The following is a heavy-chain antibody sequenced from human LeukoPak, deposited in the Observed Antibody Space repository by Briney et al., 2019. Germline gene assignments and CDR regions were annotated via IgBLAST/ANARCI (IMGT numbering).Heavy chain of an antibody. CDR1: GYTFTSYA. Sequence: ASVKVSCKASGYTFTSYAMNWVRQAPGQGLEWMGWINTNTGNPTYAQGFTGRFVFSLDTSVSTAYLQISSLKAEDTALYYCASPHYYDSSGYFEMGNWGQGTLVTVSS. CDR2: INTNTGNP. J-gene: IGHJ4*02. V-gene: IGHV7-4-1*02. D-gene: IGHD3-22*01. CDR3: ASPHYYDSSGYFEMGN.